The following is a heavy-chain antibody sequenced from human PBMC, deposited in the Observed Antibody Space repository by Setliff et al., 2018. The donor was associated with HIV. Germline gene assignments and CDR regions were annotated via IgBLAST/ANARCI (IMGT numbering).Heavy chain of an antibody. J-gene: IGHJ5*02. CDR1: GFTFSNYA. CDR2: ISNYGGST. CDR3: AINFDTSGHYSPIDT. D-gene: IGHD3-22*01. V-gene: IGHV3-64D*09. Sequence: GGSLRLSCSGSGFTFSNYAMHWVRQAQGKGLEYVSAISNYGGSTYYAASLRGRFDISRDNSRNTLYLQMSNLRAEDTAVYYCAINFDTSGHYSPIDTWGQGTLVTVSS.